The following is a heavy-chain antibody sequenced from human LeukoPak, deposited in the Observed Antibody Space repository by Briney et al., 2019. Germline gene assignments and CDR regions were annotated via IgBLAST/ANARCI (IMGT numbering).Heavy chain of an antibody. D-gene: IGHD2-2*01. J-gene: IGHJ4*02. V-gene: IGHV3-64D*06. CDR2: ISSNGGST. CDR3: VKSCSSTSCYYRPLDY. CDR1: GFTFSSYA. Sequence: GGSLRLSCSASGFTFSSYAMHWVRQAPGKGLEYVSAISSNGGSTYYADSVKGRFTISRDNSKNTLYLQMSSLRAEDTAVYYCVKSCSSTSCYYRPLDYWGRGTLVTVSS.